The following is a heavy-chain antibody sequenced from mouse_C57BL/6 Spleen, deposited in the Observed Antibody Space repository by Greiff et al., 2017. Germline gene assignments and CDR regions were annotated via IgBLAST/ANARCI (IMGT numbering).Heavy chain of an antibody. J-gene: IGHJ4*01. D-gene: IGHD2-4*01. Sequence: EVKLQESGPELVKPGASVKISCKASGYSFTGYYMNWVKQSPEKSLEWIGEINPSTGGTTYNQKFKAKATLTVDKSSSTAYMQLKSLTSEDSAVYYCARADYDYDVRAMDYWGQGTSVTVSS. CDR1: GYSFTGYY. CDR3: ARADYDYDVRAMDY. CDR2: INPSTGGT. V-gene: IGHV1-42*01.